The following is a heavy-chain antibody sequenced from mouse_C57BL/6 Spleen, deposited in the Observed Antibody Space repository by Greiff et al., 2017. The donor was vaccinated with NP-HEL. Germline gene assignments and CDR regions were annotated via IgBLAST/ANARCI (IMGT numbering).Heavy chain of an antibody. CDR3: AREGYDYEGDY. J-gene: IGHJ4*01. CDR2: ISDGGSYT. CDR1: GFTFSSYA. V-gene: IGHV5-4*01. D-gene: IGHD2-4*01. Sequence: EVKLVESGGGLVKPGGSLKLSCAASGFTFSSYAMSWVRQTPEKRLEWVATISDGGSYTYYPDNVKDRFTISRDNAKNNLYLQMSHLKSEDTAMYYCAREGYDYEGDYWGQGTSVTVSS.